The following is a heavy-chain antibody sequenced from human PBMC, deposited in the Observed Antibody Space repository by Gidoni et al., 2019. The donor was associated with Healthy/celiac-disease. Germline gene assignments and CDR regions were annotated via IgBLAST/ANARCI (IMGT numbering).Heavy chain of an antibody. CDR3: ARVKTVAVV. J-gene: IGHJ2*01. CDR1: GFPFSSYS. Sequence: EVQLVESGGGLVEPGRSLRLSCAASGFPFSSYSMNWVRQAPGKGLEWFSYIRSSSSYIYYADSVKSRFTISSDNAKNALYLQMNSLRAEDTAVYYCARVKTVAVVWGRGTLVTVSS. CDR2: IRSSSSYI. D-gene: IGHD6-19*01. V-gene: IGHV3-21*01.